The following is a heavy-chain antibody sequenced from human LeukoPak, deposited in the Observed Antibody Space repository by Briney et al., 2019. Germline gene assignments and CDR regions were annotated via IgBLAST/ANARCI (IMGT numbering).Heavy chain of an antibody. CDR2: ISSSGSTI. Sequence: PGGSLRLSCAASGFTFSDYYMSWIRQAPGKGLEWVSYISSSGSTIYYADSVKGRFTISRDNAKNSLYLQMNSLRAEDTAVYYCAREGRFGESRANYYYYMDVWGKGTTVTVSS. D-gene: IGHD3-10*01. CDR3: AREGRFGESRANYYYYMDV. V-gene: IGHV3-11*01. CDR1: GFTFSDYY. J-gene: IGHJ6*03.